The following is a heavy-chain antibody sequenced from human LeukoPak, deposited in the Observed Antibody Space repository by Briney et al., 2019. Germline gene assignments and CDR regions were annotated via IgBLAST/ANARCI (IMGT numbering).Heavy chain of an antibody. CDR2: IKSKPDGGTT. V-gene: IGHV3-15*01. D-gene: IGHD1-14*01. CDR1: GFTFSSYA. CDR3: SPTTRLAEKTFDY. J-gene: IGHJ4*02. Sequence: NPGGSLRLPCAASGFTFSSYAMSWVRQAPGKGLEWVGRIKSKPDGGTTDYAAPVKGRFSISRDDSKNTLYVQMNSLQTEDTAVYYCSPTTRLAEKTFDYWGQGTLVTVSS.